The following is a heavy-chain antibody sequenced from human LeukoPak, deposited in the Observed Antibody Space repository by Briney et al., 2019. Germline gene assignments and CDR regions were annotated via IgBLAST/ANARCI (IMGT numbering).Heavy chain of an antibody. V-gene: IGHV4-34*01. Sequence: SETLSLTCAVYGGSFSGYYWSWIRQPPGKGLEWIGEINHSGSTNYNPSLKSRVTISVDTSKNQFSLKLSSVTAADTAVYYCARDWYSSALDYWAREPWSPSPQ. CDR2: INHSGST. D-gene: IGHD6-19*01. CDR3: ARDWYSSALDY. CDR1: GGSFSGYY. J-gene: IGHJ4*02.